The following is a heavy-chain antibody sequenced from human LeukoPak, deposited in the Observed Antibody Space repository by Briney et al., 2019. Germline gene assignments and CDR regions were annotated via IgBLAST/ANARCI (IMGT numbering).Heavy chain of an antibody. CDR3: ARGRRTAAAGTTYYYYMDV. Sequence: DPSETLSLTCTVSGGSISSYYWSWIRQPAGKGLEWIGRIYTSGSTNYNPSLKSRVTMSVDTSKNQFSLKLSSVTAEDTAVYYCARGRRTAAAGTTYYYYMDVWGKGTTVTVSS. CDR1: GGSISSYY. J-gene: IGHJ6*03. D-gene: IGHD6-13*01. CDR2: IYTSGST. V-gene: IGHV4-4*07.